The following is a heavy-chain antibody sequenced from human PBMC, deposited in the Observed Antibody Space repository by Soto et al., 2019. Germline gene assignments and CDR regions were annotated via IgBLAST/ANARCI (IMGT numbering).Heavy chain of an antibody. V-gene: IGHV2-5*01. D-gene: IGHD3-10*01. CDR1: GFSLATHGVG. CDR3: AHASLLWVVGYFDY. CDR2: ISWNDDN. J-gene: IGHJ4*02. Sequence: QVTLKESGPTLVKPTESLTLTCTFSGFSLATHGVGVGWIRQPPGEALEWLALISWNDDNRYSPSLKSRLTTAKDTSKNQVVLTMANMDPVDTATYYCAHASLLWVVGYFDYWGQGILVTVSS.